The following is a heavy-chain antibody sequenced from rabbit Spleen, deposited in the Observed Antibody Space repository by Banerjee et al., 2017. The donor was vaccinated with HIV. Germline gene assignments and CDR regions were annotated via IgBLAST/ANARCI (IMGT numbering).Heavy chain of an antibody. CDR1: GFDLSDYYY. Sequence: QSLQESGGGLVKPGASLTLTCTASGFDLSDYYYMYWVRQAPGKGLEWIGCIYTGGSGGIYYATWANGRFTVSKTSSTTVTLQMTSLTAADTATYFCGRDLAGVIGWNFNLWGPGTLVTVS. CDR3: GRDLAGVIGWNFNL. CDR2: IYTGGSGGI. D-gene: IGHD4-1*01. J-gene: IGHJ4*01. V-gene: IGHV1S40*01.